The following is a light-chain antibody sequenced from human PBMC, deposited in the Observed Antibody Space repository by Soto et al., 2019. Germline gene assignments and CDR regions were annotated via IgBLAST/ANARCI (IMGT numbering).Light chain of an antibody. J-gene: IGLJ3*02. CDR3: AAWDDSLGGPV. CDR1: SSNIGSNY. V-gene: IGLV1-47*01. CDR2: GNN. Sequence: QAVVTQPPSASGTPGQRVTISCSGSSSNIGSNYVYWYQQLPGTAPKLLVDGNNQRPSGVPDRFSVSKSGTSASLAISGLRSEDEADYYCAAWDDSLGGPVFGGGTKVTVL.